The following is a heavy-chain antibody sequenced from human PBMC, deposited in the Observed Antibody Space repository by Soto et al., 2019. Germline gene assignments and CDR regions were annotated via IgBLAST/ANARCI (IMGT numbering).Heavy chain of an antibody. V-gene: IGHV3-74*01. J-gene: IGHJ4*02. CDR3: ARGNTGYGNFDY. Sequence: GSLRLSYAASGFTITRYWMHWVRQAPWKWLVWVSRTSPAGSSTYYADVVRGRFTISKDTAKTTPYLQINSLGAEDPAVYYCARGNTGYGNFDYWGQGTLVTVSS. D-gene: IGHD5-12*01. CDR2: TSPAGSST. CDR1: GFTITRYW.